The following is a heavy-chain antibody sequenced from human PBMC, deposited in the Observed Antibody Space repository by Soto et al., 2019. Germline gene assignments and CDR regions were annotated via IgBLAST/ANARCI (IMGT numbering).Heavy chain of an antibody. CDR1: GFTFSSFG. D-gene: IGHD1-20*01. CDR3: SRVDGISGNTANWYFDL. CDR2: ISRRSTYI. Sequence: EEQLVESGGGLVKVGGSLRLSCAASGFTFSSFGMNWVRQAPGKGLEWVSCISRRSTYIYSADSLKGRFTISRDDAKNSLYLQINDVRVEDTAVYYCSRVDGISGNTANWYFDLWGRGTPVTVSS. V-gene: IGHV3-21*01. J-gene: IGHJ2*01.